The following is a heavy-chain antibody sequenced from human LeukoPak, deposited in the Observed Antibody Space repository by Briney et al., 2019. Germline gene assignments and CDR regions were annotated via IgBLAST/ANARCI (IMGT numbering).Heavy chain of an antibody. V-gene: IGHV3-7*01. D-gene: IGHD6-13*01. CDR2: IKEDGSDK. J-gene: IGHJ5*02. Sequence: GALRLSCEASGFIFSNYWMAWVRQAPGKGLEWVANIKEDGSDKNYVESMKGRYTISRDNAQNSLYLQMNRLGVEDTAVYYCARGDKQLVFERRKGGFDPWGQGTLVTVSS. CDR3: ARGDKQLVFERRKGGFDP. CDR1: GFIFSNYW.